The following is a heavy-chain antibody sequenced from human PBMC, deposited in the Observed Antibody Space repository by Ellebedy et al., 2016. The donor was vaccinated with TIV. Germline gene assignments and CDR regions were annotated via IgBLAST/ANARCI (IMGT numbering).Heavy chain of an antibody. D-gene: IGHD2-8*01. CDR1: GGSISSSNYC. V-gene: IGHV4-39*07. CDR3: ARGGVSYSDY. CDR2: IYYSGST. J-gene: IGHJ4*02. Sequence: SETLSLTCTVSGGSISSSNYCWGWIRQPPGKGLEWIGSIYYSGSTYYNPSLKSRVTISVDTSKNQFSLKLRSVTAADTAVYYCARGGVSYSDYWGQGTLVTVSS.